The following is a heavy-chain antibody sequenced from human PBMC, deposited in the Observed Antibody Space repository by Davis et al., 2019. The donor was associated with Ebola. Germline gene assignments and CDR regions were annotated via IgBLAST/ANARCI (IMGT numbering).Heavy chain of an antibody. CDR2: IYYSGST. CDR3: ATSSPQQLAFDY. CDR1: GGSISSSSYY. Sequence: MPSETLSLTCTVSGGSISSSSYYWGWIRQPPGKGLEWIGSIYYSGSTYYNPSLKSRVTISVDTSKNQFSLKLSSVTAADTAVYYCATSSPQQLAFDYWGQGTLVTVSS. D-gene: IGHD6-13*01. V-gene: IGHV4-39*07. J-gene: IGHJ4*02.